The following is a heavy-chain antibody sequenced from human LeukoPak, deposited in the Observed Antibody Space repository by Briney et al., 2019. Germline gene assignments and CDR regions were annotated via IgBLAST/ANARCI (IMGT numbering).Heavy chain of an antibody. V-gene: IGHV1-18*01. CDR1: GYTFTSYG. J-gene: IGHJ3*02. D-gene: IGHD3-9*01. CDR3: AREGRVYDILTRSKDDAFDI. Sequence: GASVKVSCKASGYTFTSYGISWVRQAPGQGLEWMGWISAYNGNTNYAQKLQGRVTMTTDTSTSTAYMELRSLRSDDTAVYYCAREGRVYDILTRSKDDAFDIWGQGTMVTVSS. CDR2: ISAYNGNT.